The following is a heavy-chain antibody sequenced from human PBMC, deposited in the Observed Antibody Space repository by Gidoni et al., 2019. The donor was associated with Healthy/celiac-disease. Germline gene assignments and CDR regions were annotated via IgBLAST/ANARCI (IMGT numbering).Heavy chain of an antibody. V-gene: IGHV3-33*01. CDR1: GFTFRSYG. Sequence: QVQLVESGGGVVQPGRSLRLSCAASGFTFRSYGMHWVRQAPGKGLEWVAVIWYDGSNKYYADSVKGRFTISRDNSKNTLYLQMNSLRAEDTAVYYCARDLYPERYSSGWYDQNWFDPWGQGTLVTVSS. CDR2: IWYDGSNK. CDR3: ARDLYPERYSSGWYDQNWFDP. J-gene: IGHJ5*02. D-gene: IGHD6-19*01.